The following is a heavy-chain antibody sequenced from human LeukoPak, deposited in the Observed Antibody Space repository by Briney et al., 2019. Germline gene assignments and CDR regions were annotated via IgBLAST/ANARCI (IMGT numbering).Heavy chain of an antibody. Sequence: PGGSLRLSCAASGFTFSTYGMHWVRQAPGKGLEWVGRIKIKTDGGTTDYAAPVKGRFTISRDDSKNTLYLQMNSLKTEDTAVYYCTTAPPHYDFWSGYNYYFDYWGQGTLVTVSS. CDR1: GFTFSTYG. D-gene: IGHD3-3*01. V-gene: IGHV3-15*01. CDR2: IKIKTDGGTT. CDR3: TTAPPHYDFWSGYNYYFDY. J-gene: IGHJ4*02.